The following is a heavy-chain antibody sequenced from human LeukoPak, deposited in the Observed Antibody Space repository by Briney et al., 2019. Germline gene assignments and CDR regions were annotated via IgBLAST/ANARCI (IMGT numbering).Heavy chain of an antibody. J-gene: IGHJ3*02. CDR1: GFTLSSTG. V-gene: IGHV3-33*06. CDR3: AKERKPFDAFDI. Sequence: PGGPLRLSCAASGFTLSSTGMHWVRRAPGKGLEWVAVIWSDGINKFYADSVRGRFTFSRDNSKNTLSLQMNSLRAEDTAVYYCAKERKPFDAFDIWGQGTMVTVSS. CDR2: IWSDGINK.